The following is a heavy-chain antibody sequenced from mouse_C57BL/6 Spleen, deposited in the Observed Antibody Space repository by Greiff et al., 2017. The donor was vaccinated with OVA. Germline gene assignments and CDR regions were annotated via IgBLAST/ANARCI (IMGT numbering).Heavy chain of an antibody. CDR3: AREEMVTTDYFDY. D-gene: IGHD2-2*01. CDR2: INPSNGGT. CDR1: GYTFTSYW. V-gene: IGHV1-53*01. J-gene: IGHJ2*01. Sequence: QVQLKQPGTELVKPGASVKLSCKASGYTFTSYWMHWVKQRPGQGLEWIGNINPSNGGTNYNEKFKSKATLTVDKSSSTAYMQLSSLTSEDSAVYYCAREEMVTTDYFDYWGQGTTLTVSS.